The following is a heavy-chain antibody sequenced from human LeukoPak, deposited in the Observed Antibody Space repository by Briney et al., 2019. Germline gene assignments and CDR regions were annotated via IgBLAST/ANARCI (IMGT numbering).Heavy chain of an antibody. CDR1: GGSISSYY. CDR2: IYYSGST. Sequence: PSETLSLTCTVSGGSISSYYWSWIRQPPGKGLEWIGYIYYSGSTSYNPSLKSRVTISVDTSKNHFSLKLSSVTAAATAVYYCAREATMVRGLSWFDPWGQGTLVTVSS. CDR3: AREATMVRGLSWFDP. J-gene: IGHJ5*02. D-gene: IGHD3-10*01. V-gene: IGHV4-59*12.